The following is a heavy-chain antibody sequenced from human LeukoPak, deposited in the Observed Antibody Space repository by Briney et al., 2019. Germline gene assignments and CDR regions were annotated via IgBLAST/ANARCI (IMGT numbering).Heavy chain of an antibody. CDR3: ARSGYYYDSSDLIDY. D-gene: IGHD3-22*01. J-gene: IGHJ4*02. CDR1: GFTFSNFW. CDR2: IKQDETEK. V-gene: IGHV3-7*01. Sequence: GGSLRLSCTASGFTFSNFWMGWVRQAPGKGLEWVANIKQDETEKFYLGSVKGRFTISRDNAKNSLYLQMNSLRAEDTAVYYCARSGYYYDSSDLIDYWGQGTLVTVSS.